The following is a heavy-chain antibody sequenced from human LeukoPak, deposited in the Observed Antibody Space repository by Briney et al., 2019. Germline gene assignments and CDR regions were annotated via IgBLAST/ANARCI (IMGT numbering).Heavy chain of an antibody. J-gene: IGHJ4*02. CDR3: ARGISSGGY. V-gene: IGHV1-8*02. CDR1: GYTFTGYY. Sequence: ASVKVSCKASGYTFTGYYMHWVRQAPGQGLEWMGWMNPNSGNTGYAQKFQGRVTMTRNTSISTAYMELSSLRSEDTAVYYCARGISSGGYWGQGTPVTVSS. D-gene: IGHD2-15*01. CDR2: MNPNSGNT.